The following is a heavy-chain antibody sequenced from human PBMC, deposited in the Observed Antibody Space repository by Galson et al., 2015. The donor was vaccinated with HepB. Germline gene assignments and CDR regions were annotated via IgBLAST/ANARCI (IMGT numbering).Heavy chain of an antibody. J-gene: IGHJ6*02. CDR2: ISWNGRTS. CDR1: GFTYDDYV. Sequence: SLRLSCAASGFTYDDYVMNWFRQAPGQDLEWVAGISWNGRTSGYADSVRGRFTISRDNADNSLHLLMNGLRPEDTALYYCTRDTITMIRGIAVDTSDYGMDVWGQGTPVRVSS. V-gene: IGHV3-9*01. CDR3: TRDTITMIRGIAVDTSDYGMDV. D-gene: IGHD3-10*01.